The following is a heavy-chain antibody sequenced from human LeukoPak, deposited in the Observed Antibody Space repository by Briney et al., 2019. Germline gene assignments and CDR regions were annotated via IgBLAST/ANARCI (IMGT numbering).Heavy chain of an antibody. CDR1: ACTFSSDA. CDR2: ISGSGGSA. Sequence: ETLSLSCTVSACTFSSDAIYWGWLRPAQGKGLDSTISGSGGSAYYADSVKGRFTISRDNSKNTLYLQMNSLRAEATAVYYCAKPVAGTGYFGYWGQGTLVTVSS. D-gene: IGHD6-19*01. CDR3: AKPVAGTGYFGY. V-gene: IGHV3-23*01. J-gene: IGHJ4*02.